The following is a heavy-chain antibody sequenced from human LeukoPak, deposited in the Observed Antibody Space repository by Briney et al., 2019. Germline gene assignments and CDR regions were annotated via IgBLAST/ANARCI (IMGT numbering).Heavy chain of an antibody. D-gene: IGHD6-6*01. CDR1: GFTFSDYY. V-gene: IGHV3-11*01. CDR3: AKSIAAPNYYYYGMDV. J-gene: IGHJ6*02. CDR2: ISSSGTTI. Sequence: PGGSLRLSCAASGFTFSDYYMSWIRQTPGKGLEWVSYISSSGTTISYADSVKGRFTISRDNSKNTLYLQMNSLRAEDTAVYYCAKSIAAPNYYYYGMDVWGQGTTVTVSS.